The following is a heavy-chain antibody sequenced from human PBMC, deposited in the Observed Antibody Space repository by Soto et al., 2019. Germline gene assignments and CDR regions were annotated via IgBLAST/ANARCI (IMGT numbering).Heavy chain of an antibody. CDR3: ARDPDYGLNWFDP. Sequence: SVKVSCKACGGTFSSYAISWVRQAPGQGLEWMGGIIPIFGTANYAQKFQGRVTITADESTSTAYMELNSLRAEDTAVYYCARDPDYGLNWFDPWGQGTLVTVSS. D-gene: IGHD4-17*01. CDR2: IIPIFGTA. V-gene: IGHV1-69*13. CDR1: GGTFSSYA. J-gene: IGHJ5*02.